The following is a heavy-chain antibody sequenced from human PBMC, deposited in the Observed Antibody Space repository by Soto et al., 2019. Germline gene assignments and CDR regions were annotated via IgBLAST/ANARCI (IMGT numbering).Heavy chain of an antibody. CDR3: ARDKCGFGRFDP. CDR2: ISSRSSYI. V-gene: IGHV3-21*01. CDR1: GFTFSSYS. Sequence: GGSLRLSCAASGFTFSSYSMNWVRQAPGKGLEWVSSISSRSSYIYYADSVKGRFIISRDNAKNSLYLQMNSLRAEDTAVYYCARDKCGFGRFDPWGQGTLVTVSS. J-gene: IGHJ5*02. D-gene: IGHD2-21*01.